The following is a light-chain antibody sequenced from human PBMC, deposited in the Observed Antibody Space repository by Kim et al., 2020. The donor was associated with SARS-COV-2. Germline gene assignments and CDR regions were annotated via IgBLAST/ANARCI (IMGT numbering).Light chain of an antibody. CDR2: GAS. CDR1: QSVSSN. V-gene: IGKV3-15*01. Sequence: APGERATLSCRASQSVSSNLAWYQQKPGTAPRLLIYGASTRATGIPARFSGSGSGTEFTLTISSLQSEDFAVDYCQQYNNWPPLTFGGGTKVDIK. J-gene: IGKJ4*01. CDR3: QQYNNWPPLT.